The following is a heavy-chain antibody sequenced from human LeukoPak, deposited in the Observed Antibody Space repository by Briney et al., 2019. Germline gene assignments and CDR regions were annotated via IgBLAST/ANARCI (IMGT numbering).Heavy chain of an antibody. CDR2: ISSSSSTM. CDR1: GFTFSSYS. D-gene: IGHD3-22*01. Sequence: GGSLRLSCAASGFTFSSYSMNWVRQAPGKGLEWVSYISSSSSTMYYADSVKGRFTISRDNAKNSLYLQMNSLRAEDTAVYYCARDRVLGGSGYTFDYWGQGTLVTVSS. V-gene: IGHV3-48*01. CDR3: ARDRVLGGSGYTFDY. J-gene: IGHJ4*02.